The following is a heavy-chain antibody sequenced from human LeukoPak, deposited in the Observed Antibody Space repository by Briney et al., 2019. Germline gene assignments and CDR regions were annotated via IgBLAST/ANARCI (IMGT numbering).Heavy chain of an antibody. V-gene: IGHV1-2*02. Sequence: ASVKVSCKASGYTFTGYYMHWVRQAPGQGLEWMGWINPNSGGTNYAQKFQGRVTMTRDTSISTAYMELSRLRSDDTAVYYCARVKYGSGSQTFDYWGQGTLVTVSS. D-gene: IGHD3-10*01. CDR1: GYTFTGYY. CDR2: INPNSGGT. J-gene: IGHJ4*02. CDR3: ARVKYGSGSQTFDY.